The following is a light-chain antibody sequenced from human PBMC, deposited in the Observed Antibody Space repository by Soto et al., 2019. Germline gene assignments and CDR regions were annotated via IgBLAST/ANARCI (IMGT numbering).Light chain of an antibody. CDR3: QPYGSSRT. CDR2: GAT. CDR1: QSVSSSY. V-gene: IGKV3-20*01. J-gene: IGKJ1*01. Sequence: EIVLTQSPGTLSLSPGERATLSCRASQSVSSSYLAWYQQKPGQAPRRLIYGATSRATGIPDRFSGSGSGTDFTLTISRLETEDFAVYYCQPYGSSRTFGQGTKVEIK.